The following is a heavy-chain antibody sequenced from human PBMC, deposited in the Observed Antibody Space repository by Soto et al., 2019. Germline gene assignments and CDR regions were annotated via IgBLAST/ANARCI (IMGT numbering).Heavy chain of an antibody. V-gene: IGHV3-11*01. CDR2: ISSSGATI. Sequence: GGSLRLSCAASGLTFSDYYMSWIRQAPGKGLEWISYISSSGATIYCADSVKGRFTTSRDNANNSLFLEMNSLRAEDTAVYYCVRVGYAYGNDPWGQGTLVTVSS. CDR1: GLTFSDYY. CDR3: VRVGYAYGNDP. D-gene: IGHD3-10*01. J-gene: IGHJ5*02.